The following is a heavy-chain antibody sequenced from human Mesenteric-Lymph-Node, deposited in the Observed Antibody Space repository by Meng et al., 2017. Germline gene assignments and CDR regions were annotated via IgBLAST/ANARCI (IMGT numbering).Heavy chain of an antibody. V-gene: IGHV4-34*01. J-gene: IGHJ4*02. D-gene: IGHD6-13*01. CDR1: GGSFSGYY. CDR3: ARGGGNSWYIDY. Sequence: VQLQQCGAGLLKPSETLSLTCAVHGGSFSGYYWSWIRQPPGKGLEWIGEINHSGSTNYNPSLKSRVTISVDTSKNQFSLKLSSVTAADTAVYYCARGGGNSWYIDYWGQGTLVTVSS. CDR2: INHSGST.